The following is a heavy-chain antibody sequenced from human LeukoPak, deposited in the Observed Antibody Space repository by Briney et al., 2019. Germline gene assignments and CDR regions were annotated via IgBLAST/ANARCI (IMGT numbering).Heavy chain of an antibody. CDR1: GFSFRNYG. J-gene: IGHJ2*01. Sequence: PGGSLRLSCAASGFSFRNYGMHWVRQAPGKGLEWVAVIPDDGRNKYYADSVRGRFTISRDNSKNMLYLQMNNLRPEDTAAYHCAKDADTATIIYWYFDLWGRGTLVTVSS. D-gene: IGHD5-18*01. CDR2: IPDDGRNK. V-gene: IGHV3-30*18. CDR3: AKDADTATIIYWYFDL.